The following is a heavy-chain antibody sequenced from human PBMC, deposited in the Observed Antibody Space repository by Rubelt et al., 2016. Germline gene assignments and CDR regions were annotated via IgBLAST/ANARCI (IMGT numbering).Heavy chain of an antibody. D-gene: IGHD2-2*02. CDR1: GFTFSSYW. J-gene: IGHJ3*02. V-gene: IGHV3-7*01. Sequence: EVQLVESGGGLVQPGGSLRLSCAASGFTFSSYWMSWVRQAPGKGLEWVANIKQDGSEKYYVDSVKGRFTISRDNAKNSLYLQMNGLRAEDTAVYYCARGKCSSTSCYRIDAFDIWDQGTMVTVSS. CDR3: ARGKCSSTSCYRIDAFDI. CDR2: IKQDGSEK.